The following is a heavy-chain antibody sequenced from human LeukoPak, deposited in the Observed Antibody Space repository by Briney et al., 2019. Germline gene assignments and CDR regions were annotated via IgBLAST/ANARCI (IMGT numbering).Heavy chain of an antibody. D-gene: IGHD3-10*01. CDR3: AKGGPYYYGSGSHEDY. CDR1: GFTFSSYG. V-gene: IGHV3-30*18. J-gene: IGHJ4*02. Sequence: GGSLRLSCAASGFTFSSYGMHWVRQAPGKGLEWVAVISYDGSNKYYADSVKGRFTISRDNSKNTLYLQMNSLRAEDTAVYYCAKGGPYYYGSGSHEDYWGQGTLVTVSS. CDR2: ISYDGSNK.